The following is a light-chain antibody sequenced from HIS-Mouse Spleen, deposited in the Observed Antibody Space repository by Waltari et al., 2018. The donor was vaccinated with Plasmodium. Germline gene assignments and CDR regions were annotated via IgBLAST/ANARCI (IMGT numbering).Light chain of an antibody. Sequence: SYELTQPPPVSAPSRQTARVTYSGDALPHKSADWYQQKSGQAPVLVIYEDSKRPSGIPERFSGSSSGTMATLTISGAQVEDEADYYCYSTDSSGNHRVFGGGTKLTVL. V-gene: IGLV3-10*01. CDR2: EDS. J-gene: IGLJ3*02. CDR1: ALPHKS. CDR3: YSTDSSGNHRV.